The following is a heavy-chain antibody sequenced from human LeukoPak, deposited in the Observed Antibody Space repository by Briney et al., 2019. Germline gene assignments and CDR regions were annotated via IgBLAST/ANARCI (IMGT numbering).Heavy chain of an antibody. CDR1: GYTFTSYD. CDR2: MNPNSGNT. J-gene: IGHJ4*02. CDR3: ARGPRWLFCNYFDY. D-gene: IGHD3-22*01. Sequence: ASVKVSCKASGYTFTSYDINWVRQATGQGLEWMGWMNPNSGNTGYAQKFQGRVTMTRNTSISTAYMELSSLRSEDTAVYYCARGPRWLFCNYFDYWGQGTLVTVSS. V-gene: IGHV1-8*01.